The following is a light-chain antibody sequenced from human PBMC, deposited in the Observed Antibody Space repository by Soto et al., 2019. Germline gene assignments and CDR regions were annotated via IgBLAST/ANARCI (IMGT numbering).Light chain of an antibody. Sequence: EIVMTQSPGTLSVSPGERATLSCRASQSVNTNLAWYQQKPGQAPRLLIYGASTRATGIPARFSGSGSRTEFTLTISSLQSEDFAVYYCQQYNNWPPEHTCGQGTKLEMK. J-gene: IGKJ2*01. CDR2: GAS. V-gene: IGKV3-15*01. CDR3: QQYNNWPPEHT. CDR1: QSVNTN.